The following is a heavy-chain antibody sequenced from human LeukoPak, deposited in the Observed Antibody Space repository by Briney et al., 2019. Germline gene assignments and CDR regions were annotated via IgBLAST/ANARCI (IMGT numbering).Heavy chain of an antibody. CDR2: INPSGGST. Sequence: ASVRVSCKASGYTFTSYYMHWVRQAPGQGLEWMGIINPSGGSTSYAQKFQGRVTMTRDTSTSTVYMELCSLRSEDTAVYYCARGLALLWFGELFEYYFDYWGQGTLVTVSS. CDR1: GYTFTSYY. V-gene: IGHV1-46*01. CDR3: ARGLALLWFGELFEYYFDY. J-gene: IGHJ4*02. D-gene: IGHD3-10*01.